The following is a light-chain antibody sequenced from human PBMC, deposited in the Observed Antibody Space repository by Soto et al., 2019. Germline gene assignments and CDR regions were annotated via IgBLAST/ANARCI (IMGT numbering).Light chain of an antibody. V-gene: IGLV2-14*03. J-gene: IGLJ3*02. CDR3: SSYTTISTRV. CDR1: SSDVGAYNF. CDR2: DVN. Sequence: QSALSQPASVSGSPGQSITISCTGTSSDVGAYNFVSGYQHHPGKAPKLMIYDVNNRPSGVSDRFSGSKSGNTASLTISGLQAEDAADYYCSSYTTISTRVFGGGTKLTVL.